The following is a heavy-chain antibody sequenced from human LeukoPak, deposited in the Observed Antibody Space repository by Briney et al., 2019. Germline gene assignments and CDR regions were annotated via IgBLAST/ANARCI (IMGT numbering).Heavy chain of an antibody. CDR1: GFTFSNYA. V-gene: IGHV3-23*01. CDR2: IPGSGGNT. D-gene: IGHD6-19*01. J-gene: IGHJ4*02. CDR3: AKDSVGVAGPDY. Sequence: GGSLRLSCAASGFTFSNYAMTCVRQAPGKGLEYVSAIPGSGGNTYYADSVKGRFTISRDNSKNTLYLQMNSLRAEDTAVYYCAKDSVGVAGPDYWGQGTLVTVSS.